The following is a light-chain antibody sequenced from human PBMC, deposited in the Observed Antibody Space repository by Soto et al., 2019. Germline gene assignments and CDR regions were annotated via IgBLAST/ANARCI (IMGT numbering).Light chain of an antibody. CDR3: SSYTTTSTLV. CDR1: NRDVGSYNL. J-gene: IGLJ3*02. V-gene: IGLV2-14*01. Sequence: QSVLTQPASVSGSPGQSITISCTGTNRDVGSYNLVSWYQQRPGEAPKLIISEVRNRPSGISYRCTGSKSGNTASLTNSGLQAEDEADYYCSSYTTTSTLVFGGGTKLTVL. CDR2: EVR.